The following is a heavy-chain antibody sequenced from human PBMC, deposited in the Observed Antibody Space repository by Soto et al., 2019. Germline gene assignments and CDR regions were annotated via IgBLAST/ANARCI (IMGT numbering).Heavy chain of an antibody. Sequence: SETLSLTCSVSGGSISGSYWSWIRQSPGKGLEWLGYVYYTVSTNYRTCLRSRRSIPLQTLSNEFSLRLSSLSSATAALYFCARSATVPRTQNDYWGQGTQVTVSS. V-gene: IGHV4-59*01. CDR3: ARSATVPRTQNDY. D-gene: IGHD2-2*01. J-gene: IGHJ4*02. CDR2: VYYTVST. CDR1: GGSISGSY.